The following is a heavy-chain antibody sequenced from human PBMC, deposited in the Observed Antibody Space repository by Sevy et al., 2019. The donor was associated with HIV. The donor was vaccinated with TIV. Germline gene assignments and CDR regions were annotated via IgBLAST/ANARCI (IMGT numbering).Heavy chain of an antibody. J-gene: IGHJ4*02. V-gene: IGHV3-23*01. D-gene: IGHD3-16*01. Sequence: GGSLRLSCAASGFTFSSYAMSWVRQAPGKGLEWVSAISGSGGSTYYADSVKGRFTISRDNSKNTLYLQMNTLRAEDTAVYYWAKVVRMGVTGGGFDYWGLGTLVTVSS. CDR3: AKVVRMGVTGGGFDY. CDR2: ISGSGGST. CDR1: GFTFSSYA.